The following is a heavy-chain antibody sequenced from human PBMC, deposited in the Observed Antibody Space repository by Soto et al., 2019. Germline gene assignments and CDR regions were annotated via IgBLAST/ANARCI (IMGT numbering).Heavy chain of an antibody. CDR3: AKDAYGSGALNDYYGMDV. V-gene: IGHV3-23*01. D-gene: IGHD3-10*01. CDR1: GFTFSSYA. CDR2: ISGSGGST. Sequence: ESGGGLVQPGGSLRLSCAASGFTFSSYAMSWVRQAPGKGLEWVSAISGSGGSTYYADSVKGRFTISRDNSKNTLYLQMNSLRAEDTAVYYCAKDAYGSGALNDYYGMDVWGQGTTVTVSS. J-gene: IGHJ6*02.